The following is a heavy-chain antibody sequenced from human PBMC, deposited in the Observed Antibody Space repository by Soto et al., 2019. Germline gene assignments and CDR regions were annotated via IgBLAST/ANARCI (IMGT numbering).Heavy chain of an antibody. CDR1: GYTFTSYG. D-gene: IGHD2-15*01. CDR2: ISAYNGNT. J-gene: IGHJ4*02. Sequence: GASVKVSCKASGYTFTSYGISWVRQAPGQGLEWMGWISAYNGNTNYAQKLQGRVTMTTDTSTSTAYMELRSLRSDDTAVYYCARDRWYMAVVVAATGGQLFDYWGQGTLVTVSS. CDR3: ARDRWYMAVVVAATGGQLFDY. V-gene: IGHV1-18*01.